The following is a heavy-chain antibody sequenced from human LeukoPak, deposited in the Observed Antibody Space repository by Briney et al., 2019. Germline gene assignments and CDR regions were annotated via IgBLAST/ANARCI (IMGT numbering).Heavy chain of an antibody. CDR1: GFTFSSYG. D-gene: IGHD2-15*01. CDR3: AKDLDIVVVVAATGFDY. CDR2: MSYDGSNK. V-gene: IGHV3-30*18. J-gene: IGHJ4*02. Sequence: SGGSLRLSCAASGFTFSSYGMHWVRQAPGKGLEWVAVMSYDGSNKYYADSVKGRFTISRDNSKNTLYLQMNSLRAEDTAVYYCAKDLDIVVVVAATGFDYWGQGTLVTVSS.